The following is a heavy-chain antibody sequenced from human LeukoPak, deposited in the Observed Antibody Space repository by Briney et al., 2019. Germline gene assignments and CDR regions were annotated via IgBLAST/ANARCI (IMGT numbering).Heavy chain of an antibody. J-gene: IGHJ4*02. V-gene: IGHV4-39*07. D-gene: IGHD3-10*01. Sequence: SQTLSLTCTVSGGSISSSSYYWGWIRQPPGKGLEWIGSIYYSGSTYYNPSLKSRVTISVDTSKNQFSLKLSSVTAADTAVYYCARSELLWFGGVNSGFDYWGQGTLVTVSS. CDR3: ARSELLWFGGVNSGFDY. CDR2: IYYSGST. CDR1: GGSISSSSYY.